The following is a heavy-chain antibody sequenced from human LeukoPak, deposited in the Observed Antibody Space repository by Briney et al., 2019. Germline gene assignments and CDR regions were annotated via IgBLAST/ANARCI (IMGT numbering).Heavy chain of an antibody. J-gene: IGHJ4*02. CDR1: GGTFSSYA. CDR2: IIPIFGTA. V-gene: IGHV1-69*06. Sequence: ASVKVSCKASGGTFSSYAISWVRQAPGQGLEWMGGIIPIFGTANYAQKFQGRVTITADKSTSTAYMELRSLRSDDTAVYYCARETPLYYYDSSGPTRGDYWGQGTLVTVSS. CDR3: ARETPLYYYDSSGPTRGDY. D-gene: IGHD3-22*01.